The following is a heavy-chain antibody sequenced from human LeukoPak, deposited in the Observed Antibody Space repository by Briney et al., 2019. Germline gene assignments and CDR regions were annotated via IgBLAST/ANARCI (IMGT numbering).Heavy chain of an antibody. Sequence: SETLSLTCAVYGGSFCGYYWSWIRQPPGKGLEWIGEINHSGSTNYNPSLKSRVTISVDTSKNQFSLKLSSVTAADTAVYYGARGEGNWFDPWGQGTLVTVSS. J-gene: IGHJ5*02. CDR2: INHSGST. CDR3: ARGEGNWFDP. V-gene: IGHV4-34*01. CDR1: GGSFCGYY.